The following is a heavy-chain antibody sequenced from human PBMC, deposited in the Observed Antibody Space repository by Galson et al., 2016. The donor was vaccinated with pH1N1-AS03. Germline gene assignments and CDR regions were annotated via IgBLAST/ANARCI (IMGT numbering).Heavy chain of an antibody. CDR3: AKGVGATDGLFDH. V-gene: IGHV3-9*01. CDR1: GFTFDDYA. CDR2: TNWNSVTI. J-gene: IGHJ4*02. D-gene: IGHD4/OR15-4a*01. Sequence: SLRLSCAASGFTFDDYAMHWVRQAPGKGLEWVAGTNWNSVTIAYADSVRGRFTISRDNSKNTLYLQMNSLRAEDTAVYYCAKGVGATDGLFDHWGPGTLVTVSS.